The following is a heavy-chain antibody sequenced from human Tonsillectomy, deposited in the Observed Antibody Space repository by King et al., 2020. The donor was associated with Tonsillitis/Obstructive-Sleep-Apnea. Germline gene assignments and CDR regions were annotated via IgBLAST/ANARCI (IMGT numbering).Heavy chain of an antibody. CDR2: IIPIFGTA. CDR1: GGTFSSYD. J-gene: IGHJ6*03. D-gene: IGHD5-12*01. CDR3: ARSVATIDYYYYHYMDV. V-gene: IGHV1-69*12. Sequence: VQLVQSGAEVKKPGSSVKLSCKASGGTFSSYDISWVRQAPGQGLEWMGGIIPIFGTANYAQKFKGRVTITADESTSTAYMELRSLRSVDTAVYYCARSVATIDYYYYHYMDVWGKGTTVTVSS.